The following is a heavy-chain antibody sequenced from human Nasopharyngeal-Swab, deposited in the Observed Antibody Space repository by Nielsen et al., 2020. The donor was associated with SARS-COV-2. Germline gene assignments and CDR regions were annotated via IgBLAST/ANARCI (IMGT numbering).Heavy chain of an antibody. CDR1: GGSISSYY. D-gene: IGHD1-26*01. V-gene: IGHV4-59*01. Sequence: SETLSLTCTVSGGSISSYYWSWIRQPPGKGLEWIGYIYCSGSTNYNPSLKSRVTISVDTSKNQFSLKLSSVTAADTAVYYCARVGGSYAHYFDYWGQGTLVTVSS. CDR2: IYCSGST. CDR3: ARVGGSYAHYFDY. J-gene: IGHJ4*02.